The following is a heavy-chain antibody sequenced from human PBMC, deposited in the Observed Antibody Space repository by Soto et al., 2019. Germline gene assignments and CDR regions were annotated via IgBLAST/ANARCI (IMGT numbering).Heavy chain of an antibody. CDR3: ARGSGYYYWDDY. CDR2: INAGNGNT. D-gene: IGHD3-22*01. V-gene: IGHV1-3*05. J-gene: IGHJ4*02. CDR1: GYTFTSYD. Sequence: QVQLVQSGAEEKKPGASVKVSCKASGYTFTSYDMHWVRQAPGQRLEWMGWINAGNGNTKYSQKFQGRVTITRDTSASTAYMELSSPRSEDTAVYYCARGSGYYYWDDYWGQGTLGTVSS.